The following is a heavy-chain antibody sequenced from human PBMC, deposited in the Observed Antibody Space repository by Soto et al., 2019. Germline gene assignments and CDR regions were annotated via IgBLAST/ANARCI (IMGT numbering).Heavy chain of an antibody. CDR1: GGTFSNYP. CDR2: IIPIFGTV. V-gene: IGHV1-69*12. D-gene: IGHD2-15*01. Sequence: QVQLVQSGAEVKKPGSSVKVSCKASGGTFSNYPISWVRQDPGQGLEWMGGIIPIFGTVNYAQKFQGRVTITADESTSTAYMELRSLSSADTAVYYCARGNHRLRQLLYFDLWGRGTLVTVSS. CDR3: ARGNHRLRQLLYFDL. J-gene: IGHJ2*01.